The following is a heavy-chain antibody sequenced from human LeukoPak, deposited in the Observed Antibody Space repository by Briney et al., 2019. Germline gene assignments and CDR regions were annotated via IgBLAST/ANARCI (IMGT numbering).Heavy chain of an antibody. Sequence: SVKVSCKASGGTFSSYAISWVRQAPRQGLEWMGRIIPIFVTANYAQKFQGRVTITTDESTSTAYMELSSLRSEDTAVYYCARDQGGYSYGYVDNWGQGTLVTVSS. D-gene: IGHD5-18*01. V-gene: IGHV1-69*05. CDR3: ARDQGGYSYGYVDN. J-gene: IGHJ4*02. CDR1: GGTFSSYA. CDR2: IIPIFVTA.